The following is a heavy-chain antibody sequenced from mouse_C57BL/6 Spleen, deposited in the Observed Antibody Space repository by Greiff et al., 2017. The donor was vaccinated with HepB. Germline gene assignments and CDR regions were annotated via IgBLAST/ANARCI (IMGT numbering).Heavy chain of an antibody. J-gene: IGHJ2*01. CDR3: ARWRDYSNYFDY. D-gene: IGHD2-5*01. CDR2: IDPNSGGT. Sequence: QVQLQQPGAELVKPGASVKLSCKASGYTFTSHWMHWVKQRPGRGVEWIGRIDPNSGGTKYNEKFKSKATLTVDKPSSTAYMQLSSLTSDDSAVYYCARWRDYSNYFDYWGQGTTLTVSS. V-gene: IGHV1-72*01. CDR1: GYTFTSHW.